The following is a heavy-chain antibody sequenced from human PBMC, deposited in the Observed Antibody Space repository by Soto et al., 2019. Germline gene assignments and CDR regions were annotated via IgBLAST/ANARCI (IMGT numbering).Heavy chain of an antibody. Sequence: GGSLRLSCAASGFTFSSYSMNWVRQAPGKGLEWVSSISSSSSYIYYADSVKGRFTISRDNAKNSLYLQMNSLRAEDTAVYYCARDRGYSYGWRGWFDPWGQGTLVTVSS. CDR2: ISSSSSYI. J-gene: IGHJ5*02. D-gene: IGHD5-18*01. CDR1: GFTFSSYS. V-gene: IGHV3-21*01. CDR3: ARDRGYSYGWRGWFDP.